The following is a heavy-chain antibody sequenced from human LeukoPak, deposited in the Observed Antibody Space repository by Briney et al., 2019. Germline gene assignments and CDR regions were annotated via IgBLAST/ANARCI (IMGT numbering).Heavy chain of an antibody. CDR1: GFTFSSYW. CDR3: ARAAAGNIDY. CDR2: INHNGNVN. Sequence: GGSLRLSCAASGFTFSSYWMNWARQAPGKGLEWVASINHNGNVNYYVDSVKGRFTISRDNAKNSLYLQMSNLRAEDTAVYFCARAAAGNIDYWGQGTLVTVSS. D-gene: IGHD6-13*01. J-gene: IGHJ4*02. V-gene: IGHV3-7*03.